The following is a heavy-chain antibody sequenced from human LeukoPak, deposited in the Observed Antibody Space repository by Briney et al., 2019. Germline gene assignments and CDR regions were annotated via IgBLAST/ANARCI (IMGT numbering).Heavy chain of an antibody. CDR3: AKYYCTNGVCYRAFDI. J-gene: IGHJ3*02. CDR2: ISGSGGST. V-gene: IGHV3-23*01. Sequence: GGSLRLSCAASGFTFSSYGMHWVRQAPGKGLEWVSAISGSGGSTYYADSVKGRFTISRDNSKNTLYLQMNSLRAEDTAVYYCAKYYCTNGVCYRAFDIWGQGTMVTVSS. D-gene: IGHD2-8*01. CDR1: GFTFSSYG.